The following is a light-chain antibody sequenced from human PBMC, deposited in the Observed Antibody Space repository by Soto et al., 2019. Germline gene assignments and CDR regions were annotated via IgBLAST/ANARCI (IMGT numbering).Light chain of an antibody. V-gene: IGLV2-14*01. CDR1: SSDVGGYNY. CDR2: DVS. CDR3: SSYTSSTTDV. Sequence: QSALTQPASVSGSPGQSITISCTGSSSDVGGYNYVSWYLQHPGKAPKLMIYDVSNRPSGVSNRFSGSKSGNTASLTISGLQAEDEADYYCSSYTSSTTDVFGTGTQLTVL. J-gene: IGLJ1*01.